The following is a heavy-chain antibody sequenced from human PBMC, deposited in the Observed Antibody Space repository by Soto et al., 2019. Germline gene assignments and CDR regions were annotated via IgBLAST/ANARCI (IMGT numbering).Heavy chain of an antibody. CDR2: IYPGDSDT. CDR3: ARDGIGYCSSTSCYRYYYYGMDV. V-gene: IGHV5-51*01. CDR1: GYSFTSYW. Sequence: GESLKISCKGSGYSFTSYWIGWVRQMPGKGLEWMGIIYPGDSDTRYSPSFQGQVTISADKSISTAYLQWSSLKASDTAMYYCARDGIGYCSSTSCYRYYYYGMDVWGQGTTVTVS. D-gene: IGHD2-2*01. J-gene: IGHJ6*02.